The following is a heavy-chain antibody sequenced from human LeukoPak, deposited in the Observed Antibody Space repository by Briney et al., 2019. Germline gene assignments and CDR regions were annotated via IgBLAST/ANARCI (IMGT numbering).Heavy chain of an antibody. D-gene: IGHD1-1*01. CDR2: INHSGST. V-gene: IGHV4-34*01. Sequence: SETLSLTCAVYGGSFSGYYWSWIRQPPGKGLEWIGEINHSGSTNYNPSLKSRVTISVDTSKNQFSLKLSSVTAADTAVYYCARVLQGDPYYYVTAVCGQGTTVTVSS. CDR1: GGSFSGYY. J-gene: IGHJ6*02. CDR3: ARVLQGDPYYYVTAV.